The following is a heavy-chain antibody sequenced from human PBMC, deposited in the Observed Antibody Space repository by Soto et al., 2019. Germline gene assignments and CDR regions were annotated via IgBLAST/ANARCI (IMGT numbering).Heavy chain of an antibody. D-gene: IGHD3-22*01. CDR1: GFTFSSYS. CDR2: ISSSSTI. V-gene: IGHV3-48*02. CDR3: ARTYYDSSGYYPNWFDP. Sequence: HPGGSLRLSCAASGFTFSSYSMNWVRQAPGKGLEWVSYISSSSTIYYADSVKGRFTISRDNAKNSLYLQMNSLRDEDTAVYYCARTYYDSSGYYPNWFDPWGQGTLVTVSS. J-gene: IGHJ5*02.